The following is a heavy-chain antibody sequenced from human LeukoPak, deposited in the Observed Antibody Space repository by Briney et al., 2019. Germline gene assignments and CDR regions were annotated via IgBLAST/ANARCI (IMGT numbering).Heavy chain of an antibody. CDR3: AEGNGYSYGRYYFDY. CDR2: ISNSGRII. D-gene: IGHD5-18*01. V-gene: IGHV3-11*01. CDR1: GFTFSDYY. Sequence: PGGSLRLSCAASGFTFSDYYMTWIRQAPGKGLEWVSYISNSGRIIQYADSLKGRFTISRDNSKNTLYLQVNSLRAEDTAVYYCAEGNGYSYGRYYFDYWGQGTLVTVPS. J-gene: IGHJ4*02.